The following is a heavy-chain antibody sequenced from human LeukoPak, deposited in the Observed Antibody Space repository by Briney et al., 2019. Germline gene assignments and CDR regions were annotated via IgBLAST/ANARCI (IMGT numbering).Heavy chain of an antibody. J-gene: IGHJ4*02. CDR3: TRTYYYDSSGYINFDY. V-gene: IGHV3-49*03. CDR2: IRSKAYGGTT. Sequence: GGSLRLSCTASGFTFGDYAMSWFRQAPGKGLEWVGFIRSKAYGGTTEYAASVKGRFTISRDDSKSIAYLQMNSLKTEDTAVYYCTRTYYYDSSGYINFDYWGQGTLVTVSS. CDR1: GFTFGDYA. D-gene: IGHD3-22*01.